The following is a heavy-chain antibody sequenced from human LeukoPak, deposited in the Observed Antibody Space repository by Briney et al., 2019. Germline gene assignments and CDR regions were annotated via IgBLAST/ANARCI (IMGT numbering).Heavy chain of an antibody. CDR2: INHSGST. J-gene: IGHJ5*02. CDR1: GGSFSGYY. CDR3: ARRGVVPAAMGGGNWFDP. V-gene: IGHV4-34*01. D-gene: IGHD2-2*01. Sequence: SSETLSLTCALYGGSFSGYYWSWIRQPPGKRREWMGEINHSGSTSYNPYLKSRVTISVDTSKNQFYLKLSSVPAADTAVYYCARRGVVPAAMGGGNWFDPWGQGTLVTVSS.